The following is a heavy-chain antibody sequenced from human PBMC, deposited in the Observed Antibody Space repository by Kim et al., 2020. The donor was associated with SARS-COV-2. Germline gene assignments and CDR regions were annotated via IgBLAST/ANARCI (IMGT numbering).Heavy chain of an antibody. CDR1: GYSFTSYW. CDR2: IYPGDSDT. V-gene: IGHV5-51*01. Sequence: GESLKISCKGSGYSFTSYWIGWVRQMPGKGLEWMGIIYPGDSDTRYSPSFQGQVTISADKSISTAYLQWSSLKASDTAMYYCARQGYSGYSSGWPHYYFDYWGQGTLVTVSS. D-gene: IGHD6-19*01. CDR3: ARQGYSGYSSGWPHYYFDY. J-gene: IGHJ4*02.